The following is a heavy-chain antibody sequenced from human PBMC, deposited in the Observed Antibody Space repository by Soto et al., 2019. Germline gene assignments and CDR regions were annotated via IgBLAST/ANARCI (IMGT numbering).Heavy chain of an antibody. CDR3: ARDPTRRVTYGGSDDYYGVDV. CDR2: IYDSGNT. CDR1: GASIGRGGYY. V-gene: IGHV4-31*03. J-gene: IGHJ6*02. Sequence: QVQLQESGPGLVKPSQTLSLTCTVSGASIGRGGYYWNWIRQHPGKGLVWIGYIYDSGNTYYNPSLKCRVTISGDTSKKHFSLNRNSVTAADTAVYFCARDPTRRVTYGGSDDYYGVDVWGQGITVTVSS. D-gene: IGHD4-17*01.